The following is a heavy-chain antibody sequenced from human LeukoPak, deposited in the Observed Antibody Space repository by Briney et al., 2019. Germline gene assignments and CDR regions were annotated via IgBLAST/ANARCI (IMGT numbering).Heavy chain of an antibody. CDR1: GGSISSYY. CDR3: AATTGTV. Sequence: SETLSLTCTVSGGSISSYYWSWIRQPPGKGLEWIGYIYYSGTTIYNPSLKSRVTISVDASKNQFSLKLTSVTAADTAVYYCAATTGTVWGQGTLVTVSS. D-gene: IGHD4-11*01. CDR2: IYYSGTT. J-gene: IGHJ4*02. V-gene: IGHV4-59*12.